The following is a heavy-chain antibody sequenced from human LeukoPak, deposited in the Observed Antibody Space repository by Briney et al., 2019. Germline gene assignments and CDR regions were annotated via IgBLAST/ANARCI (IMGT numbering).Heavy chain of an antibody. CDR3: ARQGRWLQGVNAFDI. CDR1: GYSFTSYC. J-gene: IGHJ3*02. CDR2: IYPGDSDT. D-gene: IGHD5-24*01. V-gene: IGHV5-51*01. Sequence: GESLKISCKGSGYSFTSYCIGWVRQMPGKGLEWMGIIYPGDSDTRYSPSFQGQVTISADKSISTAYLQWSSLKASDTAMYYCARQGRWLQGVNAFDIWGQGTMVTVSS.